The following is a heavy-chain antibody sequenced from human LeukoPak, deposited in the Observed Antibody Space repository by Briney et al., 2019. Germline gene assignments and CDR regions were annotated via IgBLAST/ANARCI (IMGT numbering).Heavy chain of an antibody. CDR3: ARDVEYSGSYSYFDY. CDR1: GGSISSYY. J-gene: IGHJ4*02. Sequence: PSETLSLTCTVSGGSISSYYWSWIRQPAGKGLEWIGRIYTSGSTNYNPSLKSRVTMSVDTSKNQFSLKLSSVTAADTAVYYCARDVEYSGSYSYFDYWGQGTLVTVSS. V-gene: IGHV4-4*07. D-gene: IGHD1-26*01. CDR2: IYTSGST.